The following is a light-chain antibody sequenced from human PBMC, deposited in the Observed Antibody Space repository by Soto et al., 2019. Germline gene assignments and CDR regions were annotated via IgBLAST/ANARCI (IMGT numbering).Light chain of an antibody. CDR1: QSVGSN. CDR3: QKYNHWPS. CDR2: EAS. V-gene: IGKV3-15*01. J-gene: IGKJ4*01. Sequence: EKLMTQSPATLSVSPGERATLSCRASQSVGSNLAWYQQKPGQAPRLLIYEASTRATGIPARFSGSGSGTEFTLTISSLQSEDFAIYYCQKYNHWPSFGGGTKVDIK.